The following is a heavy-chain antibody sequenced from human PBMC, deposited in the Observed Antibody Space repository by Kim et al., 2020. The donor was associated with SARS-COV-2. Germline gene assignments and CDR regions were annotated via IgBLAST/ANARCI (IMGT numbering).Heavy chain of an antibody. CDR3: ARGYSIGWYLLDYFDY. J-gene: IGHJ4*02. D-gene: IGHD6-19*01. V-gene: IGHV4-34*01. Sequence: SLKRRVTLSVATSKNQFSLKLSSVTAADTAVYYCARGYSIGWYLLDYFDYWGQGTLVTVSS.